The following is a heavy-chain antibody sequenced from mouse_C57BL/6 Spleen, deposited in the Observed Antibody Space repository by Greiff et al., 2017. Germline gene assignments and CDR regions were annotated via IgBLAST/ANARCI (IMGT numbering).Heavy chain of an antibody. J-gene: IGHJ2*01. CDR1: GFTFSDYY. CDR2: INYDGSST. Sequence: EVKLMESEGGLVQPGSSMKLSCTASGFTFSDYYMAWVRQVPEKGLEWVANINYDGSSTYYLDSLKSRFIISRDNAKNILYLQMSSLKSEDTATYYCAREGPYGRFDYWGQGTTLTVSS. V-gene: IGHV5-16*01. CDR3: AREGPYGRFDY. D-gene: IGHD1-1*01.